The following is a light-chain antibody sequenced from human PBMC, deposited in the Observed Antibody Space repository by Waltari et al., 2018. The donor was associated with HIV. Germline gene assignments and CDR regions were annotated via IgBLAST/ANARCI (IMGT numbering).Light chain of an antibody. CDR1: PTHIYPLNY. Sequence: QSALTQPASVSGSPGQSITISCSGPPTHIYPLNYVSWYQQRPGNAPKLIFFEVNYRPAGVSDRFSASKSGSTASLTISGLQAEDEADYYCSSYTTRNSLMFGGGTKLTV. J-gene: IGLJ3*02. CDR3: SSYTTRNSLM. V-gene: IGLV2-14*01. CDR2: EVN.